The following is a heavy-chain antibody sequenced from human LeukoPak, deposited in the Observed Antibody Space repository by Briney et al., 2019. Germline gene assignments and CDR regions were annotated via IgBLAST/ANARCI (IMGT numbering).Heavy chain of an antibody. V-gene: IGHV3-20*04. CDR1: GFAFDEHG. Sequence: GSLRLSCTASGFAFDEHGMSWVRQVPGKGPEWVSGINWSGGSTGYADPLRGRFTISRDNAKNSLYLQMDSLRAEDTALYYCARAPITSPFYFDYWGQGTLVTVSS. CDR3: ARAPITSPFYFDY. D-gene: IGHD2-2*01. J-gene: IGHJ4*02. CDR2: INWSGGST.